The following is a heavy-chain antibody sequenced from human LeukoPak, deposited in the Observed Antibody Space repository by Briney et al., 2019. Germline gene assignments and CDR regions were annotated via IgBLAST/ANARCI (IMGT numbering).Heavy chain of an antibody. CDR1: GFTFSSCG. D-gene: IGHD6-19*01. V-gene: IGHV3-33*01. Sequence: GGSLRLSCAASGFTFSSCGMHWVRQAPGKGLEWVAVIWYDGSNKYYADSVKGRFTISRDNSKNTLYLQMNSLRAEDTAVYYCARGAHSYSSGWALWYFDLWGRGTLVTVSS. CDR3: ARGAHSYSSGWALWYFDL. CDR2: IWYDGSNK. J-gene: IGHJ2*01.